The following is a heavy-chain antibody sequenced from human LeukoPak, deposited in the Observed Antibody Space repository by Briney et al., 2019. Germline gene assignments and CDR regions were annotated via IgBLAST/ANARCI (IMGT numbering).Heavy chain of an antibody. J-gene: IGHJ4*02. CDR3: AREKRDYDILTGYYYPTFDY. CDR1: GGSFSGYY. D-gene: IGHD3-9*01. Sequence: PSETLSLTCAVYGGSFSGYYWSWIRQPPGKGLEWIGYIYYSGSTNYNPSLKSRVTISVDTSKNQFSLKLSSVTAADTAVYYCAREKRDYDILTGYYYPTFDYWGQGTLVTVSS. CDR2: IYYSGST. V-gene: IGHV4-59*01.